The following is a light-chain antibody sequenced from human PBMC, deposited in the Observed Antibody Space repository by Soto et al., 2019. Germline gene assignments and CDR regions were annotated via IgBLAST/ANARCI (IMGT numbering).Light chain of an antibody. CDR3: ATGDDGLKAYV. CDR1: SSNLGRNS. CDR2: YHG. J-gene: IGLJ1*01. V-gene: IGLV1-44*01. Sequence: QAVLTQPPSASGTPGQRVTISCSGSSSNLGRNSVNWYQHLPGTAPKLLVYYHGRRPSGVPDRFSYSKSGTSASLAISGLQSEDEADYDCATGDDGLKAYVFGTGTKVTVL.